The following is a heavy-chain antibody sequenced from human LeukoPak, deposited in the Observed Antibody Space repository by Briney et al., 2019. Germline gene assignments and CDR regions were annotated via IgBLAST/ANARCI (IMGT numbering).Heavy chain of an antibody. V-gene: IGHV3-23*01. J-gene: IGHJ4*02. Sequence: GGSLRLSCAASGFTFSSSAMNWVRQAPGKGLGWVSGISPGGEITYYADSVKGRFTISRDNSKNTVSLQMHSLRAEDTATYYCAKDNGWLHYCHWGQGTLVTVSS. CDR1: GFTFSSSA. CDR2: ISPGGEIT. D-gene: IGHD5-24*01. CDR3: AKDNGWLHYCH.